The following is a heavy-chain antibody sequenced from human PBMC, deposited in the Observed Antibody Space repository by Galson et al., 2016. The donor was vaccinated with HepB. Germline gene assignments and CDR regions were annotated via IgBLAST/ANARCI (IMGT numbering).Heavy chain of an antibody. V-gene: IGHV4-61*01. Sequence: ETLSLTCFVSGDFISSGSYYWNWIRQPPGKGLEWIGHVSYSGFIKYNPSLESRVTISADMSKNQFFLKLTCVTAADTAVYYCARGRGYSSYGFAFWGQGILVTASS. J-gene: IGHJ4*02. CDR2: VSYSGFI. CDR1: GDFISSGSYY. D-gene: IGHD5-18*01. CDR3: ARGRGYSSYGFAF.